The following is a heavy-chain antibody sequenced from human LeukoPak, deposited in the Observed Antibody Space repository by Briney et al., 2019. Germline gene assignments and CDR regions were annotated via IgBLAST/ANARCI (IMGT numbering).Heavy chain of an antibody. CDR2: IYHSGST. V-gene: IGHV4-39*01. CDR1: GGSISSSSYY. J-gene: IGHJ4*02. D-gene: IGHD4-23*01. Sequence: SETLSLTCSVSGGSISSSSYYWGWIRQPPGEGLEWIGSIYHSGSTYYNPSLKSRVTISVDTSKNQFSLKLSSVTAADTAVYYCARHREATVVTPLDYWGQGTLVTVSS. CDR3: ARHREATVVTPLDY.